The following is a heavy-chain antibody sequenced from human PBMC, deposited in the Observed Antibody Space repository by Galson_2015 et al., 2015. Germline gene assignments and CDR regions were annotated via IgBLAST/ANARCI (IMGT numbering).Heavy chain of an antibody. D-gene: IGHD1-14*01. Sequence: ETLSLTCTVSGGSIGSSNWWTWVRQPPGKGLEWIGEIFHSGITNYNPSLKSRVSMSVNETNNKFSLNLTSVTAADTAVYYCARDDRVGTDYRYYYFDVWGKGTTVTVSS. CDR3: ARDDRVGTDYRYYYFDV. CDR2: IFHSGIT. J-gene: IGHJ6*03. CDR1: GGSIGSSNW. V-gene: IGHV4-4*02.